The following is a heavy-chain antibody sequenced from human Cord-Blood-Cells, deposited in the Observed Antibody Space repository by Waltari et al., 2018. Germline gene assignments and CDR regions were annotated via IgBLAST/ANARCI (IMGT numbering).Heavy chain of an antibody. CDR3: ARATSWGWGAFDI. Sequence: QVQLQQWGAGLLKPSETLSLTCAVYGGSFSGYYWSWIRQPPGKGLEWIGEINHSGSTSYNPSLKSRVTRSVDTSKNQFSLKLSSVTAADTAVYYCARATSWGWGAFDIWGQGTMVTVSS. J-gene: IGHJ3*02. CDR2: INHSGST. CDR1: GGSFSGYY. D-gene: IGHD3-16*01. V-gene: IGHV4-34*01.